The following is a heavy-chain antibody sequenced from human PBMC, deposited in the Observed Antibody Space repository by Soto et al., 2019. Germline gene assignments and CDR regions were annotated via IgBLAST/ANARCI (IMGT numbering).Heavy chain of an antibody. J-gene: IGHJ5*02. CDR1: GFTFSSYS. V-gene: IGHV3-21*01. CDR2: ISSSSSYI. Sequence: GGSLRLSCAASGFTFSSYSMNWVRQAPGKGLEWVSSISSSSSYIYYADSVKGRSTISGDNAKNSLYLQMNSLRAEVTAVYYCARSKASATTIFGVVTQNWFDPWGQGTLVTVSS. CDR3: ARSKASATTIFGVVTQNWFDP. D-gene: IGHD3-3*01.